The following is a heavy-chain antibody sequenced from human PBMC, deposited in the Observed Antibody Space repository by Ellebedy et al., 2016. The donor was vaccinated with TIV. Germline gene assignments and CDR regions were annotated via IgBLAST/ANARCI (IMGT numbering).Heavy chain of an antibody. CDR3: AKWAHPGGRRIGYYNGMDV. J-gene: IGHJ6*02. CDR1: GITFSRFG. Sequence: PGGSLRLSCAASGITFSRFGLHWVRQPPGKGLEWAATISFDGTNKYLRDSVKGRFTISRDDAKNTLYLQMNSLRAEDTAVYFCAKWAHPGGRRIGYYNGMDVWGQGTTVTVSS. V-gene: IGHV3-30*18. CDR2: ISFDGTNK. D-gene: IGHD1-26*01.